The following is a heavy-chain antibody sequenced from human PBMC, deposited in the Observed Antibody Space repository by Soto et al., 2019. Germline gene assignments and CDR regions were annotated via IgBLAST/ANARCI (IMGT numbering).Heavy chain of an antibody. D-gene: IGHD2-15*01. V-gene: IGHV1-8*01. Sequence: QVQLVQSGAEVKKPGASVKVSCKASGYTFTSYALNWVRQAPGQGLQWMGWMNPNNGNTGYAQNFQGRVTMTRSTAISTAYRERSSRRSADTAVYYCARVKGCSGDSCCPLRWGMDVWGQETTMTVS. CDR3: ARVKGCSGDSCCPLRWGMDV. J-gene: IGHJ6*02. CDR2: MNPNNGNT. CDR1: GYTFTSYA.